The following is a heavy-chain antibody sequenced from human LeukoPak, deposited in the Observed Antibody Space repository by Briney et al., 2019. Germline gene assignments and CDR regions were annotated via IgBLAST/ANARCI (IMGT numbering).Heavy chain of an antibody. D-gene: IGHD3-10*01. CDR3: ARMRIYGSGNY. J-gene: IGHJ4*02. CDR2: ISSSGSTI. CDR1: GFTFSSYE. V-gene: IGHV3-48*03. Sequence: GGSLRLSCAASGFTFSSYEMNWVRQAPGKGLEWVSYISSSGSTIYYADSVKGRFTISRDNAKNSLYLQMNSLRAEDTAVYYCARMRIYGSGNYWGQGTLVTVSS.